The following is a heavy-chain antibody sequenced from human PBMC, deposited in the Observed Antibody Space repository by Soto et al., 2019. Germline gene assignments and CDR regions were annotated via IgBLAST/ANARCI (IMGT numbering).Heavy chain of an antibody. CDR3: ARDRQLNIVLMVYASVYMDV. CDR1: GFTFSSYA. J-gene: IGHJ6*03. Sequence: PGGSLRLSCAASGFTFSSYAMSWVRQAPGKGLEWVSAISGSGGSTYYADSVKGRFTISRDNSKNTLYLQMNSLRAEDTAVYYCARDRQLNIVLMVYASVYMDVWGKGTTVTVSS. D-gene: IGHD2-8*01. V-gene: IGHV3-23*01. CDR2: ISGSGGST.